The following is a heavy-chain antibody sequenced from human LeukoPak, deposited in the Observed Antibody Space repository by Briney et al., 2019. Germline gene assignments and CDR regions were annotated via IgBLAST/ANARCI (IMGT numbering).Heavy chain of an antibody. Sequence: GASVKVSCKASGYTFTTYDINWVRQATGQGLEWMGRMNPNSGNTGYTQKFQGRVTMTRNTSISTAYMELSSLRSEDTAVYYCARGRGSGHKENRFDPWGQGTLVTVSS. V-gene: IGHV1-8*01. CDR3: ARGRGSGHKENRFDP. J-gene: IGHJ5*02. D-gene: IGHD6-19*01. CDR2: MNPNSGNT. CDR1: GYTFTTYD.